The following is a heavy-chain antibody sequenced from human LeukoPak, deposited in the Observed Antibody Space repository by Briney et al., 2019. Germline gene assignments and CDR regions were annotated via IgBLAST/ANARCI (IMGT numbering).Heavy chain of an antibody. CDR1: GFTFSSFA. D-gene: IGHD4-11*01. Sequence: GESLRLSCAASGFTFSSFAMTWVRQAPGRGLEWVSGISGSGADTYYADSVRGRFTISRDNSKNTLYLQMNSLRAEDTAVYYCSKDSSYFDYTKSFDYWGQGPLVTVSS. J-gene: IGHJ4*02. CDR2: ISGSGADT. CDR3: SKDSSYFDYTKSFDY. V-gene: IGHV3-23*01.